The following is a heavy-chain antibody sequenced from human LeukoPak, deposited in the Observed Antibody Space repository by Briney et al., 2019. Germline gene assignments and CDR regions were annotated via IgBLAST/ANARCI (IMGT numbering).Heavy chain of an antibody. D-gene: IGHD5-12*01. CDR2: INPDSGGT. J-gene: IGHJ4*02. CDR1: GYTFSDYY. V-gene: IGHV1-2*06. CDR3: ASGYEDY. Sequence: ASVKVSCKASGYTFSDYYIHWVRQAPGQGLEWMGRINPDSGGTSYAQKFQGRVTMTRDTSISTAYMELSRLRSDDTAVYYCASGYEDYWGQGTLVTVTS.